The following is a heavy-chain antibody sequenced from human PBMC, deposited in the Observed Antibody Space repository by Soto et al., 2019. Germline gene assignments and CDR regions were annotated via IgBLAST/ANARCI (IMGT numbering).Heavy chain of an antibody. D-gene: IGHD6-6*01. J-gene: IGHJ5*02. CDR3: ARMRGAIIVARGWFDP. CDR1: GFSLSNARMG. Sequence: QVTLKESGPVLVKPTETLTLTCTVSGFSLSNARMGVSWIRQPPGKALEWLAHIFSNDEKAYSPYLKSRLTISKDISKIHVVSTMTNMDPVDIAKSYCARMRGAIIVARGWFDPWGQGTLVTGSS. V-gene: IGHV2-26*01. CDR2: IFSNDEK.